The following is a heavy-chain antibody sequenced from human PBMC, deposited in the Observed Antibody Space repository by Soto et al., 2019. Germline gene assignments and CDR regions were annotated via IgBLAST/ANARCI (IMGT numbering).Heavy chain of an antibody. CDR3: ARDAVPGRWSDYFDY. Sequence: QVQLVQSGAEVKKPGSSVKVSCKASGGTFSSYAISWVRQAPGQGLEWMGGIIPIFGTANYAQKFQGRVTLTADESTSTAYMELSSLRSEDTAVYYCARDAVPGRWSDYFDYWGQGTLVTVSS. CDR1: GGTFSSYA. D-gene: IGHD3-16*01. CDR2: IIPIFGTA. J-gene: IGHJ4*02. V-gene: IGHV1-69*12.